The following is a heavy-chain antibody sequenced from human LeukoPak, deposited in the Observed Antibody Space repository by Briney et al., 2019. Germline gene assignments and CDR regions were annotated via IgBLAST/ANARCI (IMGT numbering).Heavy chain of an antibody. J-gene: IGHJ4*02. Sequence: PSETLSLTCTVSGGSISSYYWSWIRQPPGKGLEWIGYIYYSGSTNYNPSLKSRVTISVDTSKNQFSLKLSSVTAADTAVYYCAKGRNDYSNYDPYYFDYWGQGTLVTVSS. CDR2: IYYSGST. CDR3: AKGRNDYSNYDPYYFDY. D-gene: IGHD4-11*01. V-gene: IGHV4-59*08. CDR1: GGSISSYY.